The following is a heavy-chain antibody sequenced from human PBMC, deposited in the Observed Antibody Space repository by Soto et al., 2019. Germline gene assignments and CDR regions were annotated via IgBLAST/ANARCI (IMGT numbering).Heavy chain of an antibody. Sequence: PGGSLRLSCTASGFTFGDYAMSWVRQAPGKGLEWVGFIRSKAYGGTTEYAASVKGRFTTSRDDSKSIAYLQMNSLKTEDTAVYYCTRCLVGYVWGGPDAFDIWGQGTMVTVSS. V-gene: IGHV3-49*04. CDR1: GFTFGDYA. J-gene: IGHJ3*02. CDR2: IRSKAYGGTT. D-gene: IGHD3-16*01. CDR3: TRCLVGYVWGGPDAFDI.